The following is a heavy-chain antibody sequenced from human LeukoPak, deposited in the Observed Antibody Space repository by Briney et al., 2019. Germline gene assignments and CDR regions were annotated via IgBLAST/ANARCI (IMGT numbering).Heavy chain of an antibody. V-gene: IGHV3-23*01. CDR2: ITGSGGST. CDR1: GFTLSSYA. Sequence: PGGSLRLSCAASGFTLSSYAMSWVRQAPGKGLEWVSAITGSGGSTFYADSVKGRFTISRDNSKNTLYLQMSSLRAEDTAVYYCAKVGDYYDSSGYYYVNWGQGTLVTVSS. D-gene: IGHD3-22*01. CDR3: AKVGDYYDSSGYYYVN. J-gene: IGHJ4*02.